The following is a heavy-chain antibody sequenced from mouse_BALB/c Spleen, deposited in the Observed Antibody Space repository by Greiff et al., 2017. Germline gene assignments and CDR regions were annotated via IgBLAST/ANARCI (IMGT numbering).Heavy chain of an antibody. V-gene: IGHV1-15*01. J-gene: IGHJ1*01. Sequence: VQLQQSGAELVRPGASVTLSCKASGYTFTDYEMHWVKQTPVHGLEWIGAIDPETGGTAYNQKFKGKATLTADKSSSTAYMELRSLTSEDSAVYYCTRERESSVGYFDVWGAGTTVTVSS. CDR3: TRERESSVGYFDV. CDR1: GYTFTDYE. D-gene: IGHD2-10*02. CDR2: IDPETGGT.